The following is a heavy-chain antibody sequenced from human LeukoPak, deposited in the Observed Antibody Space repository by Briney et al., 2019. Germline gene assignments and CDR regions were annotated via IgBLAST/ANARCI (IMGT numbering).Heavy chain of an antibody. CDR2: ISGSGGST. CDR1: GFTFSSYA. D-gene: IGHD3-22*01. J-gene: IGHJ4*02. Sequence: GGSLRLSCAASGFTFSSYAMSWVRQAPGKGLEWVSAISGSGGSTYYADSVKGRFTISRDNSKNTLYLQMNSLRAEDTAIYYCARQYYYDSTGYYNDYWGQGTLVTVSS. V-gene: IGHV3-23*01. CDR3: ARQYYYDSTGYYNDY.